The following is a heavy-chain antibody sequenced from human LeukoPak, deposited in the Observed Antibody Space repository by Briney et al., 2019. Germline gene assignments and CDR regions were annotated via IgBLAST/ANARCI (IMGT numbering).Heavy chain of an antibody. D-gene: IGHD3-3*01. J-gene: IGHJ6*03. CDR2: ISYDGSNK. V-gene: IGHV3-30-3*01. CDR3: ASRITVFGVATRGYYMDV. CDR1: EFTFSSYA. Sequence: PGRSLRLSCAASEFTFSSYALHWVRQAPGKGLEWVAVISYDGSNKYYADSVKGRFTISRDNSKNTLYLQMNSLRAEDTAVYYCASRITVFGVATRGYYMDVWGKGTTVTVSS.